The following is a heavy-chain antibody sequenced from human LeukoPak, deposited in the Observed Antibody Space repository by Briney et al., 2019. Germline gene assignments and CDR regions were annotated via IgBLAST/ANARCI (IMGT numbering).Heavy chain of an antibody. Sequence: SETLSLTCTVSGGSISSYYWSWIRQPAGNGLEWIGRIYTSGSTNYNPSLKSRVTMSVDTSKNQFSLKPSSVTAADTAVYYCATDSNGVAARGFTEYYYYMDVWGKGTTVTVSS. V-gene: IGHV4-4*07. J-gene: IGHJ6*03. CDR1: GGSISSYY. D-gene: IGHD6-6*01. CDR3: ATDSNGVAARGFTEYYYYMDV. CDR2: IYTSGST.